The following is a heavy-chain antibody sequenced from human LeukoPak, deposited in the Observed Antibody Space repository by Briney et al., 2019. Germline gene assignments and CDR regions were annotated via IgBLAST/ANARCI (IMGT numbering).Heavy chain of an antibody. CDR3: ARDKNELLWFGEFPDLNWFDP. J-gene: IGHJ5*02. CDR2: ISAYNGNT. CDR1: GYTFTSYG. D-gene: IGHD3-10*01. Sequence: GASVKVSCKASGYTFTSYGISWVRQAPGQGLEWMGWISAYNGNTNYAQKLQGRVTMTTDTSTSTAYMELRSLRSDDTAVYYCARDKNELLWFGEFPDLNWFDPWGQGTLVTVSS. V-gene: IGHV1-18*01.